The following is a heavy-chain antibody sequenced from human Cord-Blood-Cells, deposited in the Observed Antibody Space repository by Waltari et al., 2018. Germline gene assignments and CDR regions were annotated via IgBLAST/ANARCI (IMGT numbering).Heavy chain of an antibody. Sequence: QVQLQQWGAGLLKPSETLSLTCPVYGGSFSGYYWRWIRQPPGKGLEWIGEINHSGSTNYNPSLKSRVTISVDTSKNQFSLKLSSVTAADTAVYYCARYYDFWSGDAFDIWGQGTMVTVSS. V-gene: IGHV4-34*01. J-gene: IGHJ3*02. CDR1: GGSFSGYY. D-gene: IGHD3-3*01. CDR3: ARYYDFWSGDAFDI. CDR2: INHSGST.